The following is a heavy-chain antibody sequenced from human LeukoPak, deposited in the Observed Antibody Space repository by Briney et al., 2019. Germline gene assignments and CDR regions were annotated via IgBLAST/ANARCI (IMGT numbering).Heavy chain of an antibody. V-gene: IGHV3-66*01. D-gene: IGHD5-24*01. CDR2: LYSGGST. CDR1: GFTFSDYY. J-gene: IGHJ6*02. Sequence: GGSLRLSCAASGFTFSDYYMSWIRQAPGKGLEWVSLLYSGGSTYYADSVKGRFSISRDNSKNTLYLQMNSLRAEDTAVYYCASRDKGYYYGMDVWGQGTTVTISS. CDR3: ASRDKGYYYGMDV.